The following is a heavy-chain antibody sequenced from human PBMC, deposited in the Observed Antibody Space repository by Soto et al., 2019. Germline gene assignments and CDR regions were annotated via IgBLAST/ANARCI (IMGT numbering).Heavy chain of an antibody. CDR3: ARDRYYDSSGYAATDWYFDL. CDR1: GGTFSSYA. Sequence: SVKVSCKASGGTFSSYAISWVRQAPGQGLEWMGGIIPIFGTANYAQKFQGRVTITADESTSTAYMKLSSLRSEDTAVYYCARDRYYDSSGYAATDWYFDLWGRGTLVTVSS. V-gene: IGHV1-69*13. J-gene: IGHJ2*01. D-gene: IGHD3-22*01. CDR2: IIPIFGTA.